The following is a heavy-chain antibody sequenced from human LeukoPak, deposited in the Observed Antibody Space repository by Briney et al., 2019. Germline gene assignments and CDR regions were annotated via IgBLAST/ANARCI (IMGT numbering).Heavy chain of an antibody. Sequence: SVKVSCKASGGTFSSYAISWVRQAPGQGLEWMGRIIPILGIANYAQKFQGRVTITADKSTSTAYMELSSLRSEDTAVYYCARATYQYYDILTGYCLDYWGQGTLVTVSS. CDR3: ARATYQYYDILTGYCLDY. CDR1: GGTFSSYA. CDR2: IIPILGIA. D-gene: IGHD3-9*01. J-gene: IGHJ4*02. V-gene: IGHV1-69*04.